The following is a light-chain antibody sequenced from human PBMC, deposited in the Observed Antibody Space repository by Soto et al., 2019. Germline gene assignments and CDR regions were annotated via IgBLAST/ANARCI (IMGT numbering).Light chain of an antibody. CDR3: FSYTSSGTYG. J-gene: IGLJ1*01. Sequence: QSVLTQPASVSGSPGQSITISCTGTSSDVGNYKYVSWYQQHPGKAPKLMIYEVSSGPSGVSNRFSGSNSGNTASLTISGLQAEDETDYYCFSYTSSGTYGFGTGTKLTVL. V-gene: IGLV2-14*01. CDR2: EVS. CDR1: SSDVGNYKY.